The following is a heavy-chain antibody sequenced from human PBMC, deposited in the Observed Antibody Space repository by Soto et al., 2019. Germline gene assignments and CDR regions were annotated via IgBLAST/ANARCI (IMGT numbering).Heavy chain of an antibody. CDR3: ARAFFGKGPKSLLVVTYYFDY. J-gene: IGHJ4*02. CDR1: GFTFSSYA. V-gene: IGHV3-30-3*01. Sequence: PVGSLRLSGAASGFTFSSYAMHWVRQAPGKGLERVAVISYDGSNKYYADSVKGRFTISRDNSKNTLYLQMNSLRAEDTAVYYCARAFFGKGPKSLLVVTYYFDYWGQGTLVTVSS. CDR2: ISYDGSNK. D-gene: IGHD3-22*01.